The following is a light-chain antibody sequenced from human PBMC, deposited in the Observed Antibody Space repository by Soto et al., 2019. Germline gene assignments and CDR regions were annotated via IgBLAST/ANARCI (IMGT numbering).Light chain of an antibody. V-gene: IGKV1-5*03. CDR1: QTISSW. J-gene: IGKJ1*01. CDR2: KAS. Sequence: DIQMTQSPSTLSGSVGDRVTITCRASQTISSWLAWYQQKPGKAPKLLIYKASTLKSGVPSRFSGSGSGTEFTLTISSLQPDDFATYYCQRYNSYSEAVGQGTKVDIK. CDR3: QRYNSYSEA.